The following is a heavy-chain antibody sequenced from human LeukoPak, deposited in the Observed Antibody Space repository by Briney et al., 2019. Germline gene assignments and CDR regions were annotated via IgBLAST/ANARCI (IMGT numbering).Heavy chain of an antibody. CDR1: GYTFTGYY. J-gene: IGHJ4*02. Sequence: ASVKVSFKASGYTFTGYYMHWVRQAPGQGLEWMGWINPNTGSTNYAQNFQGRVTMTRDTSISTAYMEVSRLRSDDTAVYYCARGYCSGGSCPFDYWGQGTLATVSS. CDR2: INPNTGST. CDR3: ARGYCSGGSCPFDY. V-gene: IGHV1-2*02. D-gene: IGHD2-15*01.